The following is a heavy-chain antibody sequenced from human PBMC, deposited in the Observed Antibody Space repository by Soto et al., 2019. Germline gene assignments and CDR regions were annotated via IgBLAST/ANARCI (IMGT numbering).Heavy chain of an antibody. V-gene: IGHV1-18*01. CDR2: NSAYNGNT. CDR3: ARGWETYYYDSSGYPDAFDI. J-gene: IGHJ3*02. CDR1: LYTFTSYG. Sequence: ASVKVSRKASLYTFTSYGISWVRQAPGQGQEWMGWNSAYNGNTNYAQKLQGRVTMTTDTSTSTAYMELRSLRSDDTAVYYCARGWETYYYDSSGYPDAFDIWGQGTMVTVSS. D-gene: IGHD3-22*01.